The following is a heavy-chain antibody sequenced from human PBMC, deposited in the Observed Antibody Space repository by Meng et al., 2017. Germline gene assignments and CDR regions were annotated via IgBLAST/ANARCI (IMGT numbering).Heavy chain of an antibody. Sequence: QWELGEAGGEVKKPGCSVKVSCKASGGTFSSYAISWVRQAPGQGLEWMGGIIPIFGTANYAQKFQGRVTITADKSTSTAYMELSSLRSEDTAVYYCHSGWYQAGDDYWGQGTLVTVSS. V-gene: IGHV1-69*06. J-gene: IGHJ4*02. CDR1: GGTFSSYA. CDR2: IIPIFGTA. D-gene: IGHD6-19*01. CDR3: HSGWYQAGDDY.